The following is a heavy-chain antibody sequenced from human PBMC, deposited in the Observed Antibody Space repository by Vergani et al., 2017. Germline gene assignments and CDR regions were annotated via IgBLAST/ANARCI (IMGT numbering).Heavy chain of an antibody. V-gene: IGHV3-20*04. D-gene: IGHD1-26*01. Sequence: EVQLVESGGGVVRPGGSLRLSCAASGFTFDDYGMSWVRQAPGKGLEWVSGINWNGGSTGYADSVKGRFTISRDNSKNTLYLQMNSLRAEDTAVYYCANRGGVGATPINIDYWGQGTLVTVSS. CDR3: ANRGGVGATPINIDY. J-gene: IGHJ4*02. CDR1: GFTFDDYG. CDR2: INWNGGST.